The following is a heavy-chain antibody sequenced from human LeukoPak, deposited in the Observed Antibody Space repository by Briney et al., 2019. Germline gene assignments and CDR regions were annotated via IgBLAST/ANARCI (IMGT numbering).Heavy chain of an antibody. CDR1: GFTFSSHS. J-gene: IGHJ4*02. CDR2: ISDDAYNI. D-gene: IGHD2-21*01. Sequence: KPGGSLRLSCAASGFTFSSHSMSWVPQAPGRGLEWLSFISDDAYNIDYADSVRGRVTVSTDTATNALYLQIYSTRAANTAPYITSRHTRASQYYFDYWGQGTLVTVSS. V-gene: IGHV3-21*01. CDR3: SRHTRASQYYFDY.